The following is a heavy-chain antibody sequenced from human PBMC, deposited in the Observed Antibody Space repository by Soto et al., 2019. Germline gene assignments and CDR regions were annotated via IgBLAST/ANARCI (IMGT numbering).Heavy chain of an antibody. J-gene: IGHJ4*02. CDR3: ARFVGLRDGGCVLAF. V-gene: IGHV4-59*12. CDR2: IYYTGST. Sequence: SQTLPHTRTVACGSISDYYWRWIRQNPGKGLEWIGYIYYTGSTNYNPSLKSRVTISVDTSKNQFSLKLTSVTAADTAVYYCARFVGLRDGGCVLAFWGKGTLFTFS. D-gene: IGHD3-16*01. CDR1: CGSISDYY.